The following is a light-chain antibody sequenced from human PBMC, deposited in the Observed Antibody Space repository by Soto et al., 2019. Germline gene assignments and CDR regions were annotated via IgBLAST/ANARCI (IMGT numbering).Light chain of an antibody. CDR1: SSGVGGYKY. CDR3: SSYAGSNNYV. Sequence: QSALTQPPSASRSPGQSVTISCTGTSSGVGGYKYVSWYQQHPGKAPKVMIYEVSKRPSGVPNRFSGSKSGNTASLTVSGLQAEDEADYYCSSYAGSNNYVFGTGTKVTVL. CDR2: EVS. V-gene: IGLV2-8*01. J-gene: IGLJ1*01.